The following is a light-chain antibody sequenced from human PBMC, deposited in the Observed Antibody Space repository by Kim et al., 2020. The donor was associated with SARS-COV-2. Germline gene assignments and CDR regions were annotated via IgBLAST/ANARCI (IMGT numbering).Light chain of an antibody. Sequence: DIQMTQSPSSLSASLGDRVTITCRASQSISSSLNWYQQKPGKAPKFLIYAASSLQSGVPLRFSGSGSGTDFTLTISSLQPEDFATYYCQHSYSIPHTFGQGTKLEI. J-gene: IGKJ2*01. CDR1: QSISSS. V-gene: IGKV1-39*01. CDR3: QHSYSIPHT. CDR2: AAS.